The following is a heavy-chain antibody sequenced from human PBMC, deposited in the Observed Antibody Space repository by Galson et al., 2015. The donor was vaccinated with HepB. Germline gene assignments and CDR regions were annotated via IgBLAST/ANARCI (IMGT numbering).Heavy chain of an antibody. J-gene: IGHJ4*02. V-gene: IGHV3-23*01. CDR1: GFTFSSYA. CDR2: ISGSGGST. D-gene: IGHD1-26*01. CDR3: AKDKARVGATRTFDY. Sequence: SLRLSCAASGFTFSSYAMSWVRQAPGKGLEWVSDISGSGGSTYYEDSVKGRFTISRDNSNNTLFLQMNSLRAEDAAVYYCAKDKARVGATRTFDYWGQGTLVAVSS.